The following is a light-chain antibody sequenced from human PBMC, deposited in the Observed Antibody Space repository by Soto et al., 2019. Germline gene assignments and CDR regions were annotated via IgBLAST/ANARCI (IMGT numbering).Light chain of an antibody. Sequence: EIVMMQSPTTLSVSPGERATLSCRASQSVSTNLAWYQQKPGQVPSLLIYGASTRASGIPARFSGIGSGTEFTLTIGSLQSEDFAVDYCQPYSSPPSFGQGTRLEIK. CDR1: QSVSTN. V-gene: IGKV3-15*01. J-gene: IGKJ5*01. CDR2: GAS. CDR3: QPYSSPPS.